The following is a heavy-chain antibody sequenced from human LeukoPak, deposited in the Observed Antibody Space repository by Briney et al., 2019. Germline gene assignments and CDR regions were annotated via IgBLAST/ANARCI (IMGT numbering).Heavy chain of an antibody. D-gene: IGHD4-17*01. V-gene: IGHV4-31*03. CDR3: ARGRSDYDYGDTGVDY. J-gene: IGHJ4*02. Sequence: SETLSLTCTVSGGSISSGGYYWSWIRQHPGKGLEWIEYIYYSGSTYYNPSLKSRVTISVDTSKNQFSLKLSSVTAADTAVYYCARGRSDYDYGDTGVDYWGQGTLVTVSS. CDR2: IYYSGST. CDR1: GGSISSGGYY.